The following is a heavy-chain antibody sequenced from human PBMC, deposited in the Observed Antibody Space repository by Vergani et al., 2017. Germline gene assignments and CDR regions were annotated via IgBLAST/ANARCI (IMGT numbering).Heavy chain of an antibody. D-gene: IGHD3-22*01. CDR3: VNGYYYDQSGLASFDY. V-gene: IGHV3-30*18. J-gene: IGHJ4*02. CDR1: GLMFNNYG. CDR2: ISSDGSNE. Sequence: QVQLVESGGGVVQPGRSLRLSCETSGLMFNNYGMHWVRQAPGKGLEWVAVISSDGSNEHYADSVKGRFTISRDNSQNTLYLQMDSLTAEDTAIYFCVNGYYYDQSGLASFDYWGQGTLVTVSS.